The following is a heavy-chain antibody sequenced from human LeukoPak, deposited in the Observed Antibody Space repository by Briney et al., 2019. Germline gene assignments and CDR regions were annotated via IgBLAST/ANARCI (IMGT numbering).Heavy chain of an antibody. CDR2: IYHSGST. D-gene: IGHD1-26*01. CDR1: GGSISSGGYY. CDR3: ARAKEIEWELLDAFDI. J-gene: IGHJ3*02. Sequence: TSETLSLTCTVSGGSISSGGYYWSWIRQPPGKGLEWIGYIYHSGSTYYNPSLKSRVTISVDRSKNQFSLKLSSVTAADTAVYYCARAKEIEWELLDAFDIWGQGTMVTVSS. V-gene: IGHV4-30-2*01.